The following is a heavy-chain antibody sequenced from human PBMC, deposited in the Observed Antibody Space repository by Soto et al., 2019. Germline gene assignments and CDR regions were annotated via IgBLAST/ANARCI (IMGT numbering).Heavy chain of an antibody. V-gene: IGHV3-33*01. Sequence: QEQLVESGGGVVQPGRSLRLSCVASGFTFSNYGWHWVRQAPGKGLEWVAVIWYDGSNKYYADSVKGRFTISRDNSKNTLYLQMNSLRDEDTAVYYCARDWGGPTRTRCVAPDYWGQGTRVTVSS. J-gene: IGHJ4*02. CDR1: GFTFSNYG. CDR2: IWYDGSNK. CDR3: ARDWGGPTRTRCVAPDY. D-gene: IGHD2-21*01.